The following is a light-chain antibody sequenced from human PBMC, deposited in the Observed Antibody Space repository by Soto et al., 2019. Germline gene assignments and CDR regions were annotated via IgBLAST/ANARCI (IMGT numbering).Light chain of an antibody. V-gene: IGLV1-40*01. CDR3: QSYDNSLSGSWV. J-gene: IGLJ3*02. Sequence: QLVLTQPPSVSGAPGQRVTISCTGSSSNIGAGFDVHWYHQIAGTAPKLLIYGNSNRPSGVPDRFSGSKSGTSASLAINGLQSEDEVNYYCQSYDNSLSGSWVFGGGTNLTVL. CDR2: GNS. CDR1: SSNIGAGFD.